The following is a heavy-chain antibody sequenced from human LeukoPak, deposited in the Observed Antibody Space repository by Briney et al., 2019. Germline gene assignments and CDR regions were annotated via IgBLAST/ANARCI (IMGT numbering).Heavy chain of an antibody. CDR2: IYTGGST. V-gene: IGHV3-53*01. CDR3: VSHTKVLTSFDY. D-gene: IGHD2-8*01. J-gene: IGHJ4*02. Sequence: SGGSLRLSCAASGFTVSKNYMSWVRQAPGEGLEWVSVIYTGGSTYYADSVKGRFTISRDNSKNTLYLQVNSLRAEDTAVYYCVSHTKVLTSFDYWGQGTLVTVSS. CDR1: GFTVSKNY.